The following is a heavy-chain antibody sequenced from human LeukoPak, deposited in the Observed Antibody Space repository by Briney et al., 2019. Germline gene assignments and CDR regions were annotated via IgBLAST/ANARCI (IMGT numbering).Heavy chain of an antibody. J-gene: IGHJ3*02. Sequence: GGSLSLSCVASGFNIEDFALNWARKAPGGGLEWVSGISWNGGNIAYADSVKGRFTISRDNAKNSLYLQMNSLRAEDTAVYYCTKDRGLLMWFGVSNAFDIWGQGTMVTVSS. V-gene: IGHV3-9*01. CDR1: GFNIEDFA. D-gene: IGHD3-10*01. CDR3: TKDRGLLMWFGVSNAFDI. CDR2: ISWNGGNI.